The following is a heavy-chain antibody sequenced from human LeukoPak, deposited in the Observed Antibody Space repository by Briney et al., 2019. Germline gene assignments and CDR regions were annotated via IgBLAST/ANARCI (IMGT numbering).Heavy chain of an antibody. CDR2: LYSGGNT. J-gene: IGHJ4*02. D-gene: IGHD6-19*01. CDR1: GFTVSNNS. Sequence: GGSLRLSCAASGFTVSNNSLNWVRQAPGKGLAWVSILYSGGNTYYADFVKGRFTISRDDAKNSLYLQMSSLRPEDTAVYYCARYNNGFYYFDYWGQGTLVTVSS. CDR3: ARYNNGFYYFDY. V-gene: IGHV3-53*01.